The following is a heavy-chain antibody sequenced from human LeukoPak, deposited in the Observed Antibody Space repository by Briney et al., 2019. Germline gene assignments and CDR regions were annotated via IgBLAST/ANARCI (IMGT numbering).Heavy chain of an antibody. Sequence: AGGSLRLPCAASGFTFSSYSMNWVRQAPGKGLEWVSYISSSSSTIYYADSVKGRFTISRDNAKKSLYLQMNSLRAGDTAVYYCASSTPGGYDFKWGQGTLVTVSS. CDR1: GFTFSSYS. D-gene: IGHD5-12*01. CDR2: ISSSSSTI. V-gene: IGHV3-48*01. CDR3: ASSTPGGYDFK. J-gene: IGHJ4*02.